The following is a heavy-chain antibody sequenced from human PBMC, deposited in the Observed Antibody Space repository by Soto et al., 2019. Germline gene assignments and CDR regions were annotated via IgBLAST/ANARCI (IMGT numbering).Heavy chain of an antibody. CDR3: ARVFTIFGVVISGMDV. CDR1: GYTFTSYA. V-gene: IGHV1-3*01. D-gene: IGHD3-3*01. J-gene: IGHJ6*02. CDR2: TNAGNRNT. Sequence: ASVKVSCKASGYTFTSYAMHWVRQAPGQRLEWMGWTNAGNRNTKYSQKFQGRVTITRDTSASTAYMELSSLRSEDTAVYYCARVFTIFGVVISGMDVWGQGTTVTVPS.